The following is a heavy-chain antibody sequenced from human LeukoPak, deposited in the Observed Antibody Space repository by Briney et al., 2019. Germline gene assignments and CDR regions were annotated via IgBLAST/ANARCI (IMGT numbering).Heavy chain of an antibody. CDR3: ARGSPVGQD. J-gene: IGHJ4*02. D-gene: IGHD1-26*01. CDR1: GDSISGNY. Sequence: SETLSLTCTVSGDSISGNYWSWIRQPPGKGLEWIGYVHYSGTTDYNPSLKSRVTISLDTSKNQFFLRLSSMTAADTAVYSCARGSPVGQDWGQGTLVTVSS. V-gene: IGHV4-59*01. CDR2: VHYSGTT.